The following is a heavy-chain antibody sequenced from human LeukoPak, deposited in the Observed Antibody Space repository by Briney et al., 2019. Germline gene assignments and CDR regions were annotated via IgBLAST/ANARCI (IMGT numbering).Heavy chain of an antibody. J-gene: IGHJ4*02. V-gene: IGHV3-30*03. CDR2: ILHDGSNK. CDR1: GFTFNNYD. CDR3: ASTPFYDYVWGSYRYRGLFDN. Sequence: PGRSLRLSCAVSGFTFNNYDMHWVRQAPGKGLEWVAVILHDGSNKYYADSVKGRFTISRDNSKNTLYLQMNSLRVEDTAVYYCASTPFYDYVWGSYRYRGLFDNWGQGTLVSVSS. D-gene: IGHD3-16*02.